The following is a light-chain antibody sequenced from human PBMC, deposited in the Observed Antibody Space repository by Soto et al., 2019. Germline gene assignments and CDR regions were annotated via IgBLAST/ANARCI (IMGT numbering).Light chain of an antibody. CDR3: QQRSNWPPT. CDR1: QSVSSY. Sequence: ELVLTPSPGTVSLSPGERATLSCRASQSVSSYLAWYQQKPGQAPRLLIYDASNRATGIPARFSGSGSGTDFTLTISSLEPEDFAVYYCQQRSNWPPTFGQGTRLEI. V-gene: IGKV3-11*01. CDR2: DAS. J-gene: IGKJ5*01.